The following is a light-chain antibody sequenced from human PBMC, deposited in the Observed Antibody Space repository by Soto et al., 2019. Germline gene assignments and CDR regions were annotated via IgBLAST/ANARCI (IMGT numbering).Light chain of an antibody. CDR2: AAS. Sequence: DIQMTQSPSSLSASVGDRVTITCRASRSISSYLNWYQQKPGKAPNLLIYAASNLQSGVPSRVSGSGSGTDFTLTISSLQPEDFATYYCQHSHSSPLTFGPGTKVDVK. V-gene: IGKV1-39*01. J-gene: IGKJ3*01. CDR3: QHSHSSPLT. CDR1: RSISSY.